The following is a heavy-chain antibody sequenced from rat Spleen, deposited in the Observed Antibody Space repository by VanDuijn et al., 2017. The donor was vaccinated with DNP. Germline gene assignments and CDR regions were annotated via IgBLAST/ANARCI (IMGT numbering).Heavy chain of an antibody. V-gene: IGHV3-1*01. J-gene: IGHJ2*01. Sequence: EVQLQESGPGLVKPSQSLSLTCSVTGYSITSNYWGWIRKFPGNKMEWIGHISYSGSTSYNPSLKSRISITRDTSKNQFFLQLNSVTTEETATYYCARFSTALGGYFDYWGQGVMVTVSS. CDR1: GYSITSNY. D-gene: IGHD1-11*01. CDR2: ISYSGST. CDR3: ARFSTALGGYFDY.